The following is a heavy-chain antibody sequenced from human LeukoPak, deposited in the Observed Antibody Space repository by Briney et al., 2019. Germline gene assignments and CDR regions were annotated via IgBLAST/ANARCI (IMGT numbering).Heavy chain of an antibody. CDR3: ARVPPDVYGDYYYFDY. CDR2: RKQDGSEK. V-gene: IGHV3-7*03. J-gene: IGHJ4*02. CDR1: GFTFRKYY. Sequence: GGALRLSCAASGFTFRKYYMSWVLEAPGKGLEGGANRKQDGSEKYYVDSVKGRFTISRDNAKNSLYLQMNSLRAEDTALYYCARVPPDVYGDYYYFDYWGQGTLVTVSS. D-gene: IGHD4-17*01.